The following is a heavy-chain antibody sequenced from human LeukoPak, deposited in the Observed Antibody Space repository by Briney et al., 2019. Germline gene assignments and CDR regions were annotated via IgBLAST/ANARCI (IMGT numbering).Heavy chain of an antibody. V-gene: IGHV4-4*02. CDR3: ARHVRGYYGSGGTTYYYYYMDV. J-gene: IGHJ6*03. Sequence: PSETLSLTCTVSGGSISSSNWWSWVRQPPGEGLEWNGEIYRSGSTNYNPSLKSRVTISVDKSKNQFSLKLSSVTAADTAVYYCARHVRGYYGSGGTTYYYYYMDVWGKGTTVTISS. D-gene: IGHD3-10*01. CDR2: IYRSGST. CDR1: GGSISSSNW.